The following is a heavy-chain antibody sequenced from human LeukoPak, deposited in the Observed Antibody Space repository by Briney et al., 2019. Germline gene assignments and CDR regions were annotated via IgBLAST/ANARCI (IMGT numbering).Heavy chain of an antibody. V-gene: IGHV3-43*02. J-gene: IGHJ3*02. CDR2: ISGDGGST. CDR3: AKLESGQLLQSDAFDI. CDR1: GLTFDDYA. Sequence: GGSLRLSCAASGLTFDDYAIHWVRQAPGKGLEWVSVISGDGGSTYYADSVKGRFTISRDNGKNSLYLQMNSLRTEDTGLYYCAKLESGQLLQSDAFDIWGQGTMVTVSS. D-gene: IGHD2-2*01.